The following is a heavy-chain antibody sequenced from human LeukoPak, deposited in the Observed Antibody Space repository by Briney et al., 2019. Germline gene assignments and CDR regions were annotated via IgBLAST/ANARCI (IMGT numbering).Heavy chain of an antibody. Sequence: GGSLRLSCAASGFTFIDYDMHWVRQVLGKGLEWVSAIGIRGDTHYSGSVKGRFTISRENAESSLYLQMNSLRAEDTAVYYCARGGIQVSGIDEFDYWGQGTLVTASS. D-gene: IGHD6-19*01. CDR1: GFTFIDYD. CDR2: IGIRGDT. J-gene: IGHJ4*02. V-gene: IGHV3-13*01. CDR3: ARGGIQVSGIDEFDY.